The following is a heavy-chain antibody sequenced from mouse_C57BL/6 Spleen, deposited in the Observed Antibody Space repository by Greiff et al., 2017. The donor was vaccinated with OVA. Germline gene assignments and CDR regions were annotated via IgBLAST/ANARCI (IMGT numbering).Heavy chain of an antibody. CDR2: ISSGSSTI. J-gene: IGHJ2*01. CDR3: ARQRFITTVVADY. CDR1: GFTFSDYG. V-gene: IGHV5-17*01. D-gene: IGHD1-1*01. Sequence: EVKVVESGGGLVKPGGSLKLSCAASGFTFSDYGMHWVRQAPEKGLEWVAYISSGSSTIYYADTVKGRFTISRDNAKNTLFLQMTSLRSEDTAMYYCARQRFITTVVADYWGQGTTLTVSS.